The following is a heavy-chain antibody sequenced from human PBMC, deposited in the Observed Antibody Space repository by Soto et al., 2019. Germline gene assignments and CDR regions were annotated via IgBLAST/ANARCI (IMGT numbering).Heavy chain of an antibody. CDR2: IIPIFGTA. V-gene: IGHV1-69*01. J-gene: IGHJ6*02. D-gene: IGHD1-26*01. CDR3: ARSTVGAVNYYYYYGMDV. Sequence: QVQLEQSGAEVKKPGSSVKVSCKASGGTFSSYAISWVRQAPGQGLEWMGGIIPIFGTANYAQKFQGRVTITADESTSTAYMELSSLRSEDTAVYYCARSTVGAVNYYYYYGMDVWGQGTTVTVSS. CDR1: GGTFSSYA.